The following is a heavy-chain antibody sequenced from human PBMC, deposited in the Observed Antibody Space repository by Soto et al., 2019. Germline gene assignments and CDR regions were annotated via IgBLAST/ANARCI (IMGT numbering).Heavy chain of an antibody. D-gene: IGHD3-3*01. Sequence: GSLRLSCAASGFTFSDYYMTWIRQAPGKGLEWVSFISSTGSSTYYGDSVKGRFTISRDNAKNSLYLQMNSLRAEDTALYYCARVGDSSTTFGVVIPNWFDPWGQGTQVTVSS. J-gene: IGHJ5*02. CDR3: ARVGDSSTTFGVVIPNWFDP. CDR2: ISSTGSST. V-gene: IGHV3-11*01. CDR1: GFTFSDYY.